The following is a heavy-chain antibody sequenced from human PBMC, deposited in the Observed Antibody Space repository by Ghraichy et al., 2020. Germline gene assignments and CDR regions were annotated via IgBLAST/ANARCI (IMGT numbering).Heavy chain of an antibody. J-gene: IGHJ4*02. CDR3: ATEYSSSSGYFDY. V-gene: IGHV3-23*01. CDR1: GFTFSSYG. D-gene: IGHD6-6*01. Sequence: GGSLRLSCAASGFTFSSYGMSWVRQTPGKGLEWVSAISGSGGSTYYADSVRGRFTISRDNSKNTLYVQMNSLRVDDTAVYYCATEYSSSSGYFDYWGQGTLVTVSS. CDR2: ISGSGGST.